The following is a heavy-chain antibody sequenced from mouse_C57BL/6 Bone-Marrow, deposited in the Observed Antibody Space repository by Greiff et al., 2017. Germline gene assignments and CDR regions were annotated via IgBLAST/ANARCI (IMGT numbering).Heavy chain of an antibody. D-gene: IGHD2-2*01. CDR2: IYPRSGNT. CDR1: GYTFTSYG. Sequence: QVQLQQSGAELARPGASVKLSCKASGYTFTSYGISWVKQRTGQGLEWIGEIYPRSGNTYYNEKFKGKATLTADKSSSTAYMELRSLTSEDSAVYFCARVVDYGYDEGYFDVWGTGTTVTVSS. V-gene: IGHV1-81*01. J-gene: IGHJ1*03. CDR3: ARVVDYGYDEGYFDV.